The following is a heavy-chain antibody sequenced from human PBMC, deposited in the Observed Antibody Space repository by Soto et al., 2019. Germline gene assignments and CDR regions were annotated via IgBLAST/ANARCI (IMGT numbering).Heavy chain of an antibody. CDR2: IYYSGST. Sequence: SETLSLTCTVSGGSISSGGYYWSWIRQHPGKGLEWIGYIYYSGSTYYNPSLKSRVTISVDTSKNQFSLKLSSVTAADTAVYYCARGWHYGSGSYAPDYGMDVWGQGTTVTVYS. CDR3: ARGWHYGSGSYAPDYGMDV. J-gene: IGHJ6*02. V-gene: IGHV4-31*03. CDR1: GGSISSGGYY. D-gene: IGHD3-10*01.